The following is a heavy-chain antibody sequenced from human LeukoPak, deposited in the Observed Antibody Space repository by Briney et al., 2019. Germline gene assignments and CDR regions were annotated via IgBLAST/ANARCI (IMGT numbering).Heavy chain of an antibody. J-gene: IGHJ4*02. CDR2: ISAYNGNT. CDR3: ARDPDSGSYGGYYFDY. V-gene: IGHV1-18*01. Sequence: ASVKVSCKASGYTFTSYGISWVRQAPGQGLEWMGWISAYNGNTNYAQKLQGRVTMTTDTSTSTAYMELRSLRSDDTAVYYCARDPDSGSYGGYYFDYWGQGTLVTVSS. CDR1: GYTFTSYG. D-gene: IGHD3-10*01.